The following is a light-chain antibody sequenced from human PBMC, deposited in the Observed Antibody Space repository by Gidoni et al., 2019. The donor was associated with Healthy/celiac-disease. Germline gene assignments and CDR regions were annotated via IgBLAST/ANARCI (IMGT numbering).Light chain of an antibody. CDR3: AAWDDSLSGHVV. Sequence: QSVLTQPPSASGTPGQRVTISCSGSSSNIGSNYVYWYQQLPGTAPKRLISRNTQRPSGVPDRFSGSKSGTSASLAISGLRSEDEADYYCAAWDDSLSGHVVFGGGTKLTVL. J-gene: IGLJ2*01. V-gene: IGLV1-47*01. CDR1: SSNIGSNY. CDR2: RNT.